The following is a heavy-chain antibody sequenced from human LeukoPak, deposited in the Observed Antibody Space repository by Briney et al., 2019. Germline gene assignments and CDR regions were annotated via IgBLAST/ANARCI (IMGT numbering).Heavy chain of an antibody. CDR2: IKQDGSVK. Sequence: GGSLRLSCAASGFTFSSYWLTWVRQAPGRGLEWVANIKQDGSVKQYVGSVKGRFTISRDNAKNSLYLQMNSLRAEDTAVYYCARDTNGWNDYWGQGTLVTVSS. CDR1: GFTFSSYW. V-gene: IGHV3-7*01. J-gene: IGHJ4*02. D-gene: IGHD2-8*01. CDR3: ARDTNGWNDY.